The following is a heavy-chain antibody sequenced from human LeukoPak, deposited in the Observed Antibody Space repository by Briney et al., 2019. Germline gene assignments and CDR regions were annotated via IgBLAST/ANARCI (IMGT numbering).Heavy chain of an antibody. CDR2: IYYSGST. CDR3: ARVSVITGAVDY. V-gene: IGHV4-39*01. CDR1: GGSISSNSYY. Sequence: KPSETLSLTCPVSGGSISSNSYYWGWIRQPPGKGLEWIGGIYYSGSTNYNPSLKSRVTASVDTSKNQFSLKLSSVTAADTAVYYCARVSVITGAVDYWGQGTLVTVSS. D-gene: IGHD2/OR15-2a*01. J-gene: IGHJ4*02.